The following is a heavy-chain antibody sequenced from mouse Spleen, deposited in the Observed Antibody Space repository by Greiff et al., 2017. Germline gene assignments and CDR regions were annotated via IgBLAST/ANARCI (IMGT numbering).Heavy chain of an antibody. CDR1: GYAFTNYL. CDR2: INPGSGGT. V-gene: IGHV1-54*01. J-gene: IGHJ2*01. D-gene: IGHD4-1*01. CDR3: ARTPNWDYFDY. Sequence: QVQLQQSGAELVRPGTSVKVSCKASGYAFTNYLIEWVKQRPGQGLEWIGVINPGSGGTNYNEKFKSKATLTVDTSSSTAYMQLSSLTSEDSAVYYCARTPNWDYFDYWGQGTTLTVSS.